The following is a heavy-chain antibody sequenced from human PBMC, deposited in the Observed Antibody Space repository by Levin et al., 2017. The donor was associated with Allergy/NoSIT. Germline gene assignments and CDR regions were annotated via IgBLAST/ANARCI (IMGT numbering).Heavy chain of an antibody. Sequence: ASVKVSCKASGYTFTGYYMHWVRQAPGQGLEWMGWINPNSGGTNYAQKFQGRVTMTRDTSISTAYMELSRLRSDDTAVYYCAREAAAGTYFQHWGQGTLVTVSS. CDR1: GYTFTGYY. J-gene: IGHJ1*01. CDR2: INPNSGGT. V-gene: IGHV1-2*02. D-gene: IGHD6-13*01. CDR3: AREAAAGTYFQH.